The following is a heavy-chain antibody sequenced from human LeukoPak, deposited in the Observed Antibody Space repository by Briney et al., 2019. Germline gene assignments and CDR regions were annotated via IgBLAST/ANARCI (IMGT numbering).Heavy chain of an antibody. V-gene: IGHV1-8*01. D-gene: IGHD3-10*01. CDR1: GDAFTSYD. J-gene: IGHJ5*02. CDR3: ARTYYFGLGNYYKGHNYFDP. Sequence: ASVKVSCKASGDAFTSYDINWVRQATGQGLEWMGWMNPNSGDTGYAQKFQGRVAMTRNTSISTAYMGLSSLRSEDTAVYYCARTYYFGLGNYYKGHNYFDPWGQGTLVIVSS. CDR2: MNPNSGDT.